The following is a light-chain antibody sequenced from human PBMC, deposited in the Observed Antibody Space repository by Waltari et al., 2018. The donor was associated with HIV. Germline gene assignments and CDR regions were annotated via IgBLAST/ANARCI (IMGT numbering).Light chain of an antibody. CDR3: SSYTSSSTYV. CDR1: SSDVGGYNY. Sequence: QSALTQPASVSGSPGQSIAISCTGTSSDVGGYNYVSWYQQHPGKVPKLMIFDVSNRPSGGSRRFSGSKSGNTASLTISGLQAEDEADYYCSSYTSSSTYVFGTGTKVTVL. J-gene: IGLJ1*01. V-gene: IGLV2-14*03. CDR2: DVS.